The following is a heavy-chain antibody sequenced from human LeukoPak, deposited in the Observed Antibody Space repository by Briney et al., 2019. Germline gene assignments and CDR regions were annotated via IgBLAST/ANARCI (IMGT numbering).Heavy chain of an antibody. CDR2: ISGSCGST. J-gene: IGHJ4*02. D-gene: IGHD5-24*01. Sequence: PGGSLRLSCAASGFTFSSYAMSWVRQAPGKGLDWVSAISGSCGSTYYADSVKGRFTISRDNSKNTLYLQMNSLRAEDTAVYYCAKRDGIGSVEMDTPYYFDYWGQGTLVTVSS. CDR3: AKRDGIGSVEMDTPYYFDY. V-gene: IGHV3-23*01. CDR1: GFTFSSYA.